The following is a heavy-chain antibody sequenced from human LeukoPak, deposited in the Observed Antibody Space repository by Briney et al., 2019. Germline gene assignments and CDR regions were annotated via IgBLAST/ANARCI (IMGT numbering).Heavy chain of an antibody. Sequence: ASVKVSCKASGGTFSGNSITWVRQAPGQGLEWMGRFLPILNTTNYAQDFQGRVTLTAEKSTSTDYMELRSLGSEDTAVYYCARETRDSNWNSVAYLDHWGQGTLVTVSS. CDR2: FLPILNTT. CDR3: ARETRDSNWNSVAYLDH. D-gene: IGHD1-7*01. J-gene: IGHJ4*02. V-gene: IGHV1-69*08. CDR1: GGTFSGNS.